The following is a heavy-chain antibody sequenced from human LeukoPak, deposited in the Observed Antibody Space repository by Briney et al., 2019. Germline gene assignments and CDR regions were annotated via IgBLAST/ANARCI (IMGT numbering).Heavy chain of an antibody. CDR1: GGSISSSNW. D-gene: IGHD5-12*01. J-gene: IGHJ4*02. Sequence: PSGTLCLTCTVSGGSISSSNWWSWVRQSPEKGLEWIGVIHHSGTTNYNPSLKSRVTISLDKSKNQFSLKLSSVTAADTAVYYCARLGVVATTNNYFDYWGQGTLVTVSS. CDR3: ARLGVVATTNNYFDY. CDR2: IHHSGTT. V-gene: IGHV4-4*02.